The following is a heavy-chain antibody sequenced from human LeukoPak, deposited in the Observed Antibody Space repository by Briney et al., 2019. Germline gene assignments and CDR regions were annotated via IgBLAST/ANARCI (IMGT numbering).Heavy chain of an antibody. CDR1: GFTFSSYG. Sequence: GRSLRLSCAASGFTFSSYGMHWVRQAPGKGLEWVAIIWYDGSNKYYADSVKGRFTISRDNSKNTLYLQMNSLRADDTAVYYCARDEEGSGYALDYWGQGTLVTVSS. V-gene: IGHV3-33*01. J-gene: IGHJ4*02. D-gene: IGHD3-22*01. CDR2: IWYDGSNK. CDR3: ARDEEGSGYALDY.